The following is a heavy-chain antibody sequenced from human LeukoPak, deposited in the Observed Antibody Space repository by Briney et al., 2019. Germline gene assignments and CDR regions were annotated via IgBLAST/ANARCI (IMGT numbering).Heavy chain of an antibody. CDR3: AKAVGSISWSFDY. CDR1: GFTFDDYA. CDR2: ISHDGSDK. V-gene: IGHV3-30*18. D-gene: IGHD6-13*01. J-gene: IGHJ4*02. Sequence: PGGSLRLSCAASGFTFDDYAMHWVRQAPGKGLEWVALISHDGSDKNYADSVKGRFTISRDNSNSTLYLQMDSLRGDDAAVYYCAKAVGSISWSFDYWGQGTLVTVSS.